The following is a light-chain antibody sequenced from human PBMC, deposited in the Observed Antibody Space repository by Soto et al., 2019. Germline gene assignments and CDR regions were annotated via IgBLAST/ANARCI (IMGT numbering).Light chain of an antibody. CDR3: QQYGSSPYT. J-gene: IGKJ2*01. V-gene: IGKV3-20*01. CDR1: QSVSSSY. CDR2: GAS. Sequence: EIVLTQSPGTLSLSPGERATLSCRASQSVSSSYLAWYQHIPGQAPRLLIYGASSRATGIPDRFSGSESGTDFTLTISRLEPEDFAVYYWQQYGSSPYTFGQGTKLEIK.